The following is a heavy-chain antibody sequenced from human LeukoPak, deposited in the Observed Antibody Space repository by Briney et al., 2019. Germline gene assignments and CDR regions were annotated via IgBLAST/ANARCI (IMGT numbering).Heavy chain of an antibody. V-gene: IGHV3-53*01. Sequence: PGGSLRLSCAASGFIVSSNYMNWVRQAPGKGLEWVSVIYSGGSTYYTDSVKGRFTISRDNSKNTLFLQMNSLRADDTAVYYCAKSREIVVVTAIDYWGQGILVTVSS. J-gene: IGHJ4*02. D-gene: IGHD2-21*02. CDR3: AKSREIVVVTAIDY. CDR1: GFIVSSNY. CDR2: IYSGGST.